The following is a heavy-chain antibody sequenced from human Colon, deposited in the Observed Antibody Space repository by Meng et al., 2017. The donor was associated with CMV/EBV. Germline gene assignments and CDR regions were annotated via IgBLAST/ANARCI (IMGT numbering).Heavy chain of an antibody. D-gene: IGHD1-7*01. CDR1: GLTFSNHA. CDR3: AKAHCTNYAGDNLDI. J-gene: IGHJ3*02. V-gene: IGHV3-23*01. CDR2: MSGSGGST. Sequence: GGSLRLSCAGSGLTFSNHAMTWVRQAPGKGLEWVSAMSGSGGSTYYAASVKGRFTISRDNSKSMVFLQMNSLRGEDTAIYYCAKAHCTNYAGDNLDIWGQGTVVTVSS.